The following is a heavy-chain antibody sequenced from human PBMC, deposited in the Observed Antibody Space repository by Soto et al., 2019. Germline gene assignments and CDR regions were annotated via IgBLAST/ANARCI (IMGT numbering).Heavy chain of an antibody. CDR2: IYDSGST. D-gene: IGHD5-18*01. CDR3: AREHGFSYGLNYFDP. CDR1: GCSINNYY. Sequence: PSETLSLTCTFSGCSINNYYWSWIRQSTGKGLEWIGYIYDSGSTNYNPSLKSRVTMSVDTSKNQFSLNLSSVTAADTAVYYCAREHGFSYGLNYFDPWGQGTLVTVSS. J-gene: IGHJ5*02. V-gene: IGHV4-59*01.